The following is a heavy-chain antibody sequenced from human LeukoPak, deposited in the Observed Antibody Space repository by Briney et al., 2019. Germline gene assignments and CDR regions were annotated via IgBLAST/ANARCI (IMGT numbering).Heavy chain of an antibody. V-gene: IGHV5-51*01. J-gene: IGHJ4*02. CDR2: IYPGDSDT. CDR3: AREAWGSVDY. D-gene: IGHD7-27*01. CDR1: EYSFTTYW. Sequence: GESLKISCKGSEYSFTTYWIGWVRQMPEKGLEWMGIIYPGDSDTRYSPSFQGQVTISADKSISTAYLQWASLKASDTAIYYCAREAWGSVDYWGQGSLVTVSS.